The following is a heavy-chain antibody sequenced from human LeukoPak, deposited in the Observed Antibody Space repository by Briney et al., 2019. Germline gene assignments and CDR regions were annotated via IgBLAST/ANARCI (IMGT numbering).Heavy chain of an antibody. D-gene: IGHD5-24*01. CDR3: ARGGKRDGYNKIPDY. CDR2: INHSGST. CDR1: GGSFSGYY. Sequence: SETLSLTCAVYGGSFSGYYWSWIRQPPGKGLEWIGEINHSGSTNYNPSLKSRVTISVDTSKNQFSLKLSSVTAADTAVYYCARGGKRDGYNKIPDYWGQGTLVTVSS. V-gene: IGHV4-34*01. J-gene: IGHJ4*02.